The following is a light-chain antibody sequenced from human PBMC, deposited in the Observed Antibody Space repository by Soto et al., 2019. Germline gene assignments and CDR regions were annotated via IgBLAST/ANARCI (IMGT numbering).Light chain of an antibody. CDR1: SSNIGTKT. V-gene: IGLV1-44*01. CDR2: SNN. CDR3: AAWDDSLSGPGV. J-gene: IGLJ2*01. Sequence: QSVLTQPPSTSGTPGQRVTISCSGSSSNIGTKTVNWYHQLPGAAPRLLIYSNNQRPSGVPDRFSGSKSGTSASLAISGLRSEDEADYYCAAWDDSLSGPGVFGGGTKLTVL.